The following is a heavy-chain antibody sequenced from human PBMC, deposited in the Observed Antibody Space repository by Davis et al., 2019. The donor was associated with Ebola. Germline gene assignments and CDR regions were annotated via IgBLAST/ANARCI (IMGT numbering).Heavy chain of an antibody. J-gene: IGHJ4*02. CDR2: INHSGST. D-gene: IGHD2-2*01. V-gene: IGHV4-34*01. Sequence: PSETLSLTCAVSGGSFSGYYWSWIRQPPGKGLEWIGEINHSGSTNYNPSLKSRVTISVDTSKNQFSLKLSSVTAADTAVYYCARDDIVVVYWGQGTLVTVSS. CDR3: ARDDIVVVY. CDR1: GGSFSGYY.